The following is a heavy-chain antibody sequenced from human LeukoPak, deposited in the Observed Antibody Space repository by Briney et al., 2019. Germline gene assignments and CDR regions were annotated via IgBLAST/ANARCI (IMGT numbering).Heavy chain of an antibody. Sequence: PSETLSLTCSVSGVSISNSGYYWGWIRQPPGKGLEWIGSIYYSGSTYYNPSLKSRLTISVDTSKSQVSLKLNSVTAADTAVYYCASGDCSGGSCYSRINGAFDIWGQGTMVTVSS. J-gene: IGHJ3*02. CDR1: GVSISNSGYY. CDR2: IYYSGST. D-gene: IGHD2-15*01. V-gene: IGHV4-39*01. CDR3: ASGDCSGGSCYSRINGAFDI.